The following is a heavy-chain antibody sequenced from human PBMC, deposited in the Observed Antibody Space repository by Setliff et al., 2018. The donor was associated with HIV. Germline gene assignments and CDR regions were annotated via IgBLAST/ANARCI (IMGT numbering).Heavy chain of an antibody. CDR1: GDTFNSYA. D-gene: IGHD1-7*01. CDR2: VIPIFGTA. V-gene: IGHV1-69*13. J-gene: IGHJ4*02. CDR3: AKDARWNYVGFDY. Sequence: SVKVSCKASGDTFNSYAISWVRQAPGQGLEWMGGVIPIFGTANYAQKFQGRVTITADESTSTAYMELSSLRAEDTAVYYCAKDARWNYVGFDYWGQGTLVTVSS.